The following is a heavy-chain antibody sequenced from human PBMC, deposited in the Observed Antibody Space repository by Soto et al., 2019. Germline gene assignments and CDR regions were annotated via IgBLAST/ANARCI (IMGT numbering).Heavy chain of an antibody. CDR2: IYRSGVT. CDR1: GDSSSTSTYS. D-gene: IGHD6-25*01. V-gene: IGHV4-30-4*08. Sequence: SETLSLTCSFSGDSSSTSTYSWSWIRQPPGKALEWVGFIYRSGVTSYNPSPKSRVSISLDTSRNQCSLKVRSVTAADTAVYYGAGMAYTSGLRFDPWGRGTLVTVSS. CDR3: AGMAYTSGLRFDP. J-gene: IGHJ5*02.